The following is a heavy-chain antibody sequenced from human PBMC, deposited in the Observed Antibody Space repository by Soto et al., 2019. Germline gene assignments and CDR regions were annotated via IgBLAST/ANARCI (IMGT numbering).Heavy chain of an antibody. Sequence: GGSLRLSCAASGVTFISYAMSWVRQAPGKGLEWVSAISGSGGSTYYADSVKGRFTISRDNSKNTLYLQMNSLRAEDTAVYYCAKGGGRSSTSCYGVLYYYYYMDVWGKGTTVTVSS. V-gene: IGHV3-23*01. CDR3: AKGGGRSSTSCYGVLYYYYYMDV. CDR2: ISGSGGST. CDR1: GVTFISYA. J-gene: IGHJ6*03. D-gene: IGHD2-2*01.